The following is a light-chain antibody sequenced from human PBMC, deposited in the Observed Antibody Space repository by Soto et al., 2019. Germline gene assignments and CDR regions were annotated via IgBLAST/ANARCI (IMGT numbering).Light chain of an antibody. CDR2: EVS. CDR3: SSYTSSSTFV. Sequence: QSALTQPASVSGSPGQSITISCTGTSSDVGAYNYGSWYQHHPGKAPKLIIYEVSNRPSGLSNRFSGSKSGNTASLTISGLQAEDEADYYCSSYTSSSTFVFGTGTKLTVL. J-gene: IGLJ1*01. V-gene: IGLV2-14*01. CDR1: SSDVGAYNY.